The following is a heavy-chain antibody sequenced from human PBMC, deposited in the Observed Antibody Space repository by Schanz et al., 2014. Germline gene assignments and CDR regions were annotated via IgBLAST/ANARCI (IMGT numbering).Heavy chain of an antibody. V-gene: IGHV3-11*06. Sequence: QVYLVESGGDLVKPGGSLRLSCAASGFTFSDYYMAWIRQAPGKGLEWVSHISGSSIHKNYADSVKGRFTISRDNAKNSLYLQMNSLRAEDTAVYYCARDQYYFGSGNPFDIWGQGTMVTVSS. CDR2: ISGSSIHK. CDR3: ARDQYYFGSGNPFDI. J-gene: IGHJ3*02. CDR1: GFTFSDYY. D-gene: IGHD3-10*01.